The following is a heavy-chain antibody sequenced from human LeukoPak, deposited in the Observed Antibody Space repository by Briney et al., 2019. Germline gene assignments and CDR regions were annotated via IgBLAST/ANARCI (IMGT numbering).Heavy chain of an antibody. D-gene: IGHD6-19*01. V-gene: IGHV3-23*01. CDR2: ISGSTGSI. J-gene: IGHJ4*02. CDR1: GFTFSNYA. CDR3: AKGSYTTGGYNYLDL. Sequence: SGGSLRLSCAAAGFTFSNYAMNWVRQAPGRGLEWVSLISGSTGSIYYADSVKGRFSISRDKPRGTLYLQMDSLRADDTAVYYCAKGSYTTGGYNYLDLWGQGTLVTVSP.